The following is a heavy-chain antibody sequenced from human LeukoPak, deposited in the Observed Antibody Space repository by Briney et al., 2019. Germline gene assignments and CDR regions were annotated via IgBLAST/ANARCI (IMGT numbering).Heavy chain of an antibody. J-gene: IGHJ5*02. D-gene: IGHD2-15*01. CDR1: GFIFTNYW. Sequence: GGSLRLSCAASGFIFTNYWMSLVRQAPGKGPEWVANIKQDESKTYYVDSVKGRFTISRDNAKNSLYLQMNSLRAEDTAVYYCARDASLYCSGDSCYWAFDRWGQGTLVTVSS. CDR3: ARDASLYCSGDSCYWAFDR. V-gene: IGHV3-7*01. CDR2: IKQDESKT.